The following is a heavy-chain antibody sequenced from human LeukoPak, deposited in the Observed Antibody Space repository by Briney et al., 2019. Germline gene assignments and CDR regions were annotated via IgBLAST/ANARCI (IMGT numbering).Heavy chain of an antibody. D-gene: IGHD6-13*01. CDR1: GYTFTSYD. CDR2: MNPNSGNT. J-gene: IGHJ4*02. Sequence: ASVKVSCKGSGYTFTSYDINWVRQATGQGLEWMGWMNPNSGNTGYAQKFQGRVTITRNTSISTAYMELSSLRSEDTAVYYCARASETAAAFDYWGQGTLVTVSS. CDR3: ARASETAAAFDY. V-gene: IGHV1-8*03.